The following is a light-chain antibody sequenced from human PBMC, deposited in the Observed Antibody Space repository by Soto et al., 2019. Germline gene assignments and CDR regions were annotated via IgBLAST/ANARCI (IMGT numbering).Light chain of an antibody. Sequence: QSVLTQPPSMSGAPGQGVTISCTGSSSNIGAGYDVHWYQHVPGTAPKLLIYGNTNRPSGVPDRFSASKSGTSASLAISGLQAEDEADYYCQSYESSLSGWIFGGGTKLTVL. CDR2: GNT. V-gene: IGLV1-40*01. J-gene: IGLJ2*01. CDR3: QSYESSLSGWI. CDR1: SSNIGAGYD.